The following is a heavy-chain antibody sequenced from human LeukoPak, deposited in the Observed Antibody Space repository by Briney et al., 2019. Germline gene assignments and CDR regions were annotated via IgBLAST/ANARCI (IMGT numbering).Heavy chain of an antibody. CDR1: GYTFTSYY. D-gene: IGHD3-9*01. J-gene: IGHJ6*03. Sequence: ASVKVSCKASGYTFTSYYMHWVRQAPGQGLEWMGIINPSGGSTSYAQKFQGRVTMTRDMSTSTVYMELSSLRSEDTAVYYCARVKYYDILTGYYNGLGYYYYYMDVWGKGTTVTVSS. CDR3: ARVKYYDILTGYYNGLGYYYYYMDV. V-gene: IGHV1-46*01. CDR2: INPSGGST.